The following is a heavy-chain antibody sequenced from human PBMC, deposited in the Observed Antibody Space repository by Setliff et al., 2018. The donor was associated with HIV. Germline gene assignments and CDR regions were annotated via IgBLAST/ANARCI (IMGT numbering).Heavy chain of an antibody. D-gene: IGHD3-10*01. CDR3: ARGAELLWFGELHNIPYFDY. CDR2: IYYSGST. J-gene: IGHJ4*02. V-gene: IGHV4-59*01. Sequence: SETLSLTCTVSGGSISSYYWSWIRQPPGKGLEWIGYIYYSGSTNYNPSLRSRVTISVDTSKNQFSLKLSSVTAADTAVYYCARGAELLWFGELHNIPYFDYWGQGTLVTVSS. CDR1: GGSISSYY.